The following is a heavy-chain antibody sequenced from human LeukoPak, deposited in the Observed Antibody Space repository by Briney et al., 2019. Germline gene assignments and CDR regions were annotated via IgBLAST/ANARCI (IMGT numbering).Heavy chain of an antibody. CDR2: IWFDGNNK. CDR3: AREVVATIGYFDN. CDR1: GLNFSKYG. J-gene: IGHJ4*02. V-gene: IGHV3-33*01. D-gene: IGHD5-12*01. Sequence: GGSLRLSCAASGLNFSKYGMHWVRQAPGKGLEWEALIWFDGNNKYYADSVKGRFTISRDISKNTLYLQMNSLRAEDTAVYYCAREVVATIGYFDNWGQGTLVTVSS.